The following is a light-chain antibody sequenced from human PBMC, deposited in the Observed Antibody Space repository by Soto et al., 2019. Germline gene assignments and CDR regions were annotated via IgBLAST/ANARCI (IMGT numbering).Light chain of an antibody. CDR2: AAS. Sequence: DIQMTQSPSSLSTSVGDRVTITCRASQSISSYLNWYQQKPGKAPKLLIFAASTLQSDVPSRFSGSGSGTDFTLTINSLQPEDFPSYFCQQSYSPPWTFGQGTKVDSK. CDR1: QSISSY. J-gene: IGKJ1*01. CDR3: QQSYSPPWT. V-gene: IGKV1-39*01.